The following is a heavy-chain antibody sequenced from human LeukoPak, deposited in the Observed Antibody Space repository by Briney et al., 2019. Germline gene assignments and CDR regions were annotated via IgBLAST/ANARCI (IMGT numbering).Heavy chain of an antibody. D-gene: IGHD3-10*01. J-gene: IGHJ6*03. CDR3: ASLSYGSGSYYLSNSYYYYMDV. Sequence: GGSLKISFKGSGYSFASDWSGGVRQMPGKVREGMGIIYPGDSATRYSPSFEGQGTISDDKSISTAYLQWSSLKASDTAMYYCASLSYGSGSYYLSNSYYYYMDVWGKGTTVTISS. CDR2: IYPGDSAT. V-gene: IGHV5-51*01. CDR1: GYSFASDW.